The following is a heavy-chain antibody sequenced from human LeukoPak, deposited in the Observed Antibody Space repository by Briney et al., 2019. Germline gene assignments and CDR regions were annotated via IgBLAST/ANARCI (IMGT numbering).Heavy chain of an antibody. D-gene: IGHD5-12*01. CDR3: ARVPYGGYWFDP. CDR1: GGTFSGYS. V-gene: IGHV1-69*13. Sequence: ASVKVSCKASGGTFSGYSITWVRQAPGQGLEWMGGIIPIFGATNYAQKFQGRVTITADESTSTAYMELSSLRSEDTAVYYCARVPYGGYWFDPWGQGTLVTVSS. J-gene: IGHJ5*02. CDR2: IIPIFGAT.